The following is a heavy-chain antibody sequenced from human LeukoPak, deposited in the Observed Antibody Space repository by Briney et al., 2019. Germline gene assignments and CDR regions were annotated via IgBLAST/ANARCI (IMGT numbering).Heavy chain of an antibody. Sequence: SETLSLTCTVSGGSISSYYWSWIRQPPGKGLEWIGYIYYSGSTNYNPSLKSRVTISVDTSKNQFSLKLSSVTAADTAVYYCASSRLWFGDGEDYWGQGTLVTVSS. CDR2: IYYSGST. CDR1: GGSISSYY. J-gene: IGHJ4*02. D-gene: IGHD3-10*01. V-gene: IGHV4-59*12. CDR3: ASSRLWFGDGEDY.